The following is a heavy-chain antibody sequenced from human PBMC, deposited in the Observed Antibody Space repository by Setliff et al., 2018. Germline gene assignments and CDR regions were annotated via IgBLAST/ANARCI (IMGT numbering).Heavy chain of an antibody. V-gene: IGHV3-23*03. CDR1: GFTFNNYA. D-gene: IGHD4-17*01. J-gene: IGHJ5*02. CDR2: IFNGGGSA. CDR3: AKDPNGDFFGAFDT. Sequence: GGSLRLSCAASGFTFNNYAVSWVRQPPGKGLEWVSTIFNGGGSAYYADSVKGRFTISRDNSKSTLYLQMNSLRAEDTAVYFCAKDPNGDFFGAFDTWGQGALVTVSS.